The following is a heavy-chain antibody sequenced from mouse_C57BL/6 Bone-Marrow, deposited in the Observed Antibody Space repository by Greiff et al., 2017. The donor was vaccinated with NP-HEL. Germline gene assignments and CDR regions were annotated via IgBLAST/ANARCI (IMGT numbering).Heavy chain of an antibody. J-gene: IGHJ3*01. Sequence: VKLQQSGTELVKPGASVKLSCKASGYTFTSYWMHWVKQRPGQGLEWIGNINPSNGGTNYNEKFKSKATLTVDKSSSTAYMQLSSLTSEDSAVYYCARWDYYYGSSYGAWFAYWGQGTLVTVSA. CDR2: INPSNGGT. CDR3: ARWDYYYGSSYGAWFAY. V-gene: IGHV1-53*01. CDR1: GYTFTSYW. D-gene: IGHD1-1*01.